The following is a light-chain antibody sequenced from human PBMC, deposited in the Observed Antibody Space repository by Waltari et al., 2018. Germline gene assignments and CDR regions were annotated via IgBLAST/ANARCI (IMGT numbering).Light chain of an antibody. CDR3: CSFAGTPYV. CDR2: DVT. Sequence: QSHLTHPHPLHGSPGESATNPCTGTKRDVGGNNWGSWYQQHPGKAPKVIIDDVTKRPSGVPDRFSGSKSGDMASLTISGIQADDEADYYCCSFAGTPYVCGTGTKVIVL. J-gene: IGLJ1*01. V-gene: IGLV2-11*02. CDR1: KRDVGGNNW.